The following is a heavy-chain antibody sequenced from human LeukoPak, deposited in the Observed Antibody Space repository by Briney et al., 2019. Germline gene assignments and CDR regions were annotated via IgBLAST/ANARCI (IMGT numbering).Heavy chain of an antibody. D-gene: IGHD3-10*01. CDR3: ARGYYGSGSYSYLLGY. J-gene: IGHJ4*02. CDR1: GYTFTGYY. Sequence: ASVKVSFKASGYTFTGYYMHWVRQAPGQGLEWMGWINPNSGGTNYAQKFQGRVTMTRDTSISTAYMELSRLRSDDTAVYYCARGYYGSGSYSYLLGYWGQGTLVTVSS. CDR2: INPNSGGT. V-gene: IGHV1-2*02.